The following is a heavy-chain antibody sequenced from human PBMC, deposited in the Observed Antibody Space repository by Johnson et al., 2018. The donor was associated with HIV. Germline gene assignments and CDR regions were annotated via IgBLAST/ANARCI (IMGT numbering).Heavy chain of an antibody. V-gene: IGHV3-30*19. CDR3: TRPYGAGAFDI. CDR2: ISYDGSNK. Sequence: VQLVESGGGVVQPGGSLRLSCAASGFTFSNHGMHWVRQAPGKGLEWVAVISYDGSNKYYADFVKGRSTISRDNSNNTLYPQMNSLKTEDTAVYYCTRPYGAGAFDIWGQGTMVIVSS. CDR1: GFTFSNHG. D-gene: IGHD4-17*01. J-gene: IGHJ3*02.